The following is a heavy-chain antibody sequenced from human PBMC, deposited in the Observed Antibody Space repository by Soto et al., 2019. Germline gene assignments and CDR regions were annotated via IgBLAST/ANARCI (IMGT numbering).Heavy chain of an antibody. Sequence: GESLKISCKGSGYSFTSYWIGWVRQMPGKGLEWMGIIYPDDSDTRYSPSFQGQVTISADKSITTAYLRWSSLKASDTAMYYCARATWLVVTAINPNAFDIWGQGTMVTVSS. V-gene: IGHV5-51*01. CDR3: ARATWLVVTAINPNAFDI. CDR1: GYSFTSYW. CDR2: IYPDDSDT. D-gene: IGHD2-21*02. J-gene: IGHJ3*02.